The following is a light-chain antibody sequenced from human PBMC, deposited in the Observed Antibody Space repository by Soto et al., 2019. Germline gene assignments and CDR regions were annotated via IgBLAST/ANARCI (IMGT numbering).Light chain of an antibody. CDR3: QHFDSSPT. CDR2: GAS. V-gene: IGKV3-20*01. Sequence: EIGLTQSPGTLSLSPGESATLSCRASQTVSRSYFVWYQQKPGQAPRLLIYGASARAPGIPDRFSGTGSGTESTLTISSLEPEDFAVYFCQHFDSSPTFGGGTKGEIK. CDR1: QTVSRSY. J-gene: IGKJ4*01.